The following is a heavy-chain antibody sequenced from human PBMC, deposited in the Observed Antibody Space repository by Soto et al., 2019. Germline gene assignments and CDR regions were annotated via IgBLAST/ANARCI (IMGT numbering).Heavy chain of an antibody. D-gene: IGHD1-1*01. CDR2: ISSSSSTI. CDR1: GFTFSSYS. CDR3: ATLANWRSGDAFDI. V-gene: IGHV3-48*04. J-gene: IGHJ3*02. Sequence: GGSLRLSCAASGFTFSSYSMNWVRQAPGKGLEWVSYISSSSSTIYYADSVKGRFTISRDNAKNSLYLQMNSLRAEDTAVYYCATLANWRSGDAFDIWGQGTMVTVSS.